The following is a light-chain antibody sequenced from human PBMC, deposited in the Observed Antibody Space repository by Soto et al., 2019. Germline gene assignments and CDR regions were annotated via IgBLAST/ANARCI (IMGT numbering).Light chain of an antibody. V-gene: IGLV2-14*03. Sequence: QSALTQPASVSGSPGQSITIFCTGTSSDVGSYNYVSGYQQHPGRAPKLMIYDVSSRPSGVSNRFSGSKSGNTASLTISGLQAEDEADYFCTSYTSSSPYVFGTGTKLTVL. CDR2: DVS. CDR3: TSYTSSSPYV. J-gene: IGLJ1*01. CDR1: SSDVGSYNY.